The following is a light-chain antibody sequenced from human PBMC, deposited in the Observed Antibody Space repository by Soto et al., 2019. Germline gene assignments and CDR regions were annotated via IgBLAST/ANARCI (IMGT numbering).Light chain of an antibody. Sequence: DIQITPSPSSLSASVGDRVTITCRASQSISSWLAWYQQKPGKAPKLLIYDASSLESGVPSRFSGSGSGTEFTLTISSLQPDDFATYYCQQYNSYPTFGQGTKV. CDR3: QQYNSYPT. CDR2: DAS. V-gene: IGKV1-5*01. J-gene: IGKJ1*01. CDR1: QSISSW.